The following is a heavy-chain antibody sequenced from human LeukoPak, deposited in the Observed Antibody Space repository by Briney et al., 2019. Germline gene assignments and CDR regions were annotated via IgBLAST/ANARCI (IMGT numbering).Heavy chain of an antibody. J-gene: IGHJ4*02. V-gene: IGHV1-46*01. CDR1: GYTFTSCF. CDR2: INPSGGST. D-gene: IGHD6-19*01. Sequence: GASVKVSCKASGYTFTSCFIHWVRQAPGQGLEWMGAINPSGGSTSYAQKFQGRVTMTRDTSTSTVSMELSSLRFEDTAVYYCASGPYSGDWHFDFWGQGTLVTVSS. CDR3: ASGPYSGDWHFDF.